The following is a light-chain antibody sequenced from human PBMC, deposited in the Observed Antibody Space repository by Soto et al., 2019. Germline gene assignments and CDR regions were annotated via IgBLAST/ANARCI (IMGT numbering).Light chain of an antibody. CDR3: QSYDISLHNYV. J-gene: IGLJ1*01. Sequence: QSALTQPPSVSGAPGQRVSISCTGSTSNIGAPYDVHWCQHLPGTAPKLLIYGDNNRPSGVPDRFSGSKSGTSASLAITRLQAEDEADYYCQSYDISLHNYVFGTGTKVTVL. CDR1: TSNIGAPYD. V-gene: IGLV1-40*01. CDR2: GDN.